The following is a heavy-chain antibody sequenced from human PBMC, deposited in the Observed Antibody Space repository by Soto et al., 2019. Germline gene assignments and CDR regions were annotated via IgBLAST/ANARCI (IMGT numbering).Heavy chain of an antibody. CDR2: IYYSGST. D-gene: IGHD6-13*01. J-gene: IGHJ5*02. CDR3: ACSIAAARMVWFDP. CDR1: GGSISSYY. V-gene: IGHV4-59*01. Sequence: SETLSLTCTVSGGSISSYYWSWIRQPPGKGLEWIGYIYYSGSTNYNPSLKSRVTISVDTSKNQFSLKLSSVTAADTAVYYCACSIAAARMVWFDPWGQGTLVNVS.